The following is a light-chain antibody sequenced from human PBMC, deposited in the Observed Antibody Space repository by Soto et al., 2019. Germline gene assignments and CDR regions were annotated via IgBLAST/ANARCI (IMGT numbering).Light chain of an antibody. Sequence: EIVLTQSPGTLSLSPGERATLSCRASQSVSSSYLAWYQQKPGQAPRLLIYGASSRATGIPDRFSGSGSGTDFTPTISSLELEVFAVYYCQQYGSPWTFGQGTKVEIK. CDR2: GAS. J-gene: IGKJ1*01. CDR3: QQYGSPWT. V-gene: IGKV3-20*01. CDR1: QSVSSSY.